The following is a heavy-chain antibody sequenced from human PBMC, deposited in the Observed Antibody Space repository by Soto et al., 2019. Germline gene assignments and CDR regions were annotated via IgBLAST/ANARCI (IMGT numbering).Heavy chain of an antibody. CDR2: ISTSSSI. V-gene: IGHV3-48*02. CDR1: GFTFSIYS. Sequence: GGSLRLSCAASGFTFSIYSMNWVRQAPGKGLEWVSYISTSSSIYYADSVKGRFTISRDNAKNSLYLQVNSLTDEDTAVYYCAREAAATLWYFDLWGRGTVVTVSS. CDR3: AREAAATLWYFDL. D-gene: IGHD2-15*01. J-gene: IGHJ2*01.